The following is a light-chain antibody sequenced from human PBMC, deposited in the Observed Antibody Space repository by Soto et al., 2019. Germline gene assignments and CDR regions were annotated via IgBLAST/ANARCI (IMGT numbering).Light chain of an antibody. CDR3: SSYTSSSTWV. Sequence: QSALPQPASVSGSPGQSITISRTGTSSDVGGYNYVSWYQQHPGKAPKLRIYEVSNRPSGVSNRVSGSKSGNTASLTISGLQAEDEADYYCSSYTSSSTWVFGGGTKLTVL. V-gene: IGLV2-14*01. CDR1: SSDVGGYNY. J-gene: IGLJ3*02. CDR2: EVS.